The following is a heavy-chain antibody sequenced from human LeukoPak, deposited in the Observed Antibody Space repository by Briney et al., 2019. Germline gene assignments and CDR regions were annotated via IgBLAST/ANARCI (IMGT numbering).Heavy chain of an antibody. Sequence: SETLSLTCTVSGGSISSDYWTWIRQPPGKGLEWIGYIYHSGSTKYNPSLKSRVTISVDTSKNQFSLKLSSVTAADTAVYYCARGGQWLVPNWFDPWGQGTLVTVSS. CDR3: ARGGQWLVPNWFDP. J-gene: IGHJ5*02. CDR1: GGSISSDY. D-gene: IGHD6-19*01. V-gene: IGHV4-59*12. CDR2: IYHSGST.